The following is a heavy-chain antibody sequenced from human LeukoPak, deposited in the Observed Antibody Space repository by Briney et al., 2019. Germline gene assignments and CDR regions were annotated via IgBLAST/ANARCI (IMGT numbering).Heavy chain of an antibody. V-gene: IGHV3-30*18. CDR1: GFTFSSYG. Sequence: PGGSLRLSCAASGFTFSSYGKHWVRQAPGKGLEWVAVISYDGSNKYYADSVKGRFTISRDNSKNTLYLQMNSLRAEDTAVYYCAKRKGYSQLAYWGQGTLVTVSS. CDR3: AKRKGYSQLAY. D-gene: IGHD1-1*01. CDR2: ISYDGSNK. J-gene: IGHJ4*02.